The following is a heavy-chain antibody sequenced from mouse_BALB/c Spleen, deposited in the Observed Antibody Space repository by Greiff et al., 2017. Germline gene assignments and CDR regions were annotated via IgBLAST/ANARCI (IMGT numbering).Heavy chain of an antibody. D-gene: IGHD3-2*01. CDR3: AKDSSGPFDY. J-gene: IGHJ2*01. Sequence: LSISKDNSKSQVFLKMNSLQTDDTAMYYCAKDSSGPFDYWGQGTTLTVSS. V-gene: IGHV2-6-5*01.